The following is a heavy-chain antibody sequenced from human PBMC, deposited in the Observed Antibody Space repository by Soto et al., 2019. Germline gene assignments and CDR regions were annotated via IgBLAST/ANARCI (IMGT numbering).Heavy chain of an antibody. D-gene: IGHD7-27*01. J-gene: IGHJ4*02. CDR3: AKDTWADY. Sequence: QVQLVESGGGVVQPGRSLRLSCAASGFTFSSYGMYWVRQAPGKGLEWVARISYDGSDQFYGDSVKGRFTISRDNSKNTLYLQMNSLRSEDTAVYYCAKDTWADYWGQGTVVTVSA. V-gene: IGHV3-30*18. CDR2: ISYDGSDQ. CDR1: GFTFSSYG.